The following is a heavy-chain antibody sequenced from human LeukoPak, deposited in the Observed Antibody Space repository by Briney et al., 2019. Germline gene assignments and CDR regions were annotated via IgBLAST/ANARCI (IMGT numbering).Heavy chain of an antibody. CDR3: ARGSGYYADAFDI. J-gene: IGHJ3*02. D-gene: IGHD3-22*01. V-gene: IGHV5-51*01. CDR2: IYPGDSDT. Sequence: KVSCKGSGYSFTSYWIGWVRQMPGKGLEWMGIIYPGDSDTRYSPSFQGQVTISADKSISTAYLQWSSLKASDTAMYYCARGSGYYADAFDIWGQGTMVTVSS. CDR1: GYSFTSYW.